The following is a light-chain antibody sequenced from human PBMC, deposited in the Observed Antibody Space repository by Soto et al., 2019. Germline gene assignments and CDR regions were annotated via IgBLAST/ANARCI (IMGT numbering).Light chain of an antibody. CDR3: EQYNNWFSIT. CDR2: AAS. V-gene: IGKV3-15*01. Sequence: EIVLTQSPATLSLSPGERATLSCRASQSVSSNLAWYQQKPGQAPRLLIYAASTRATGIPARFSGSGFGTEFTLTISSLQPEDFAVYYCEQYNNWFSITFGQGTRLE. CDR1: QSVSSN. J-gene: IGKJ5*01.